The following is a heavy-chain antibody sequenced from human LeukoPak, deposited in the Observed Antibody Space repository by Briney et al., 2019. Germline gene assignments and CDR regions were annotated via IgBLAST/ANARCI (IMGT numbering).Heavy chain of an antibody. J-gene: IGHJ6*02. CDR2: FRGSGGST. V-gene: IGHV3-23*01. Sequence: PGGFLRLSCAASGYTFSSYAQSWVREAPGKGLKWVSAFRGSGGSTYYADSVKGRFTISRDNSKNTLYLQMNSLRAEDTAVYYCAREDNFWSGYSGDGMDVWGQGTTVTVSS. CDR3: AREDNFWSGYSGDGMDV. D-gene: IGHD3-3*01. CDR1: GYTFSSYA.